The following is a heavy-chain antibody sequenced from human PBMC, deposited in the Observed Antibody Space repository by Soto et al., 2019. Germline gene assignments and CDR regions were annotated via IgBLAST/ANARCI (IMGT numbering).Heavy chain of an antibody. V-gene: IGHV2-5*02. CDR3: IQSRCCGYFLQSYASYYYYGMDV. CDR1: AFSLSTGGVG. D-gene: IGHD5-12*01. J-gene: IGHJ6*02. Sequence: QITLKESGPTLVKPTQTLTLTCTFSAFSLSTGGVGVGWIRQHPGKALEWLAVIYWDDDKRYSPSLRSRLTITKDTSKNQVVLTMTNMDPVDTATYYCIQSRCCGYFLQSYASYYYYGMDVWGQGTTVSVSS. CDR2: IYWDDDK.